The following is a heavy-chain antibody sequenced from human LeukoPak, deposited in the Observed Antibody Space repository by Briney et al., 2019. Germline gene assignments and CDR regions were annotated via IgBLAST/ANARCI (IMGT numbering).Heavy chain of an antibody. CDR1: GFSFSSYS. Sequence: PGGSLRLSCAASGFSFSSYSMNWVPEAPGKGLEWVSSMSTSSSYIYYADAVKGRFTISRDNAKNSLYLQMNSLRAEDTAVYYCARAGYCSSTSCYMGSSDYWGQGTLVTVSS. V-gene: IGHV3-21*01. D-gene: IGHD2-2*02. CDR3: ARAGYCSSTSCYMGSSDY. CDR2: MSTSSSYI. J-gene: IGHJ4*02.